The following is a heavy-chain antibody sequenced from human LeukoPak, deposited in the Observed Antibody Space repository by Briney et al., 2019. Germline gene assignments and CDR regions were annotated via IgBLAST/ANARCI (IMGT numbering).Heavy chain of an antibody. V-gene: IGHV3-21*01. Sequence: GGSLRLSCAASGFTFSSYSMNWVRQAPGKGLEWVSSISSSSSYIYYADSVKGRFTISRDNAKNSLYLQLNSLRAEDTAVYYCARVALRAPLDYWGQGTLVTVSS. CDR1: GFTFSSYS. CDR2: ISSSSSYI. J-gene: IGHJ4*02. D-gene: IGHD5-12*01. CDR3: ARVALRAPLDY.